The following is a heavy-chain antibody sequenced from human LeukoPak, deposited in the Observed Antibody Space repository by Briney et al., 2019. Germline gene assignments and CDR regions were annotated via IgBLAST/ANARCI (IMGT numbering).Heavy chain of an antibody. J-gene: IGHJ6*03. D-gene: IGHD2-2*01. CDR2: IKQDGSEK. CDR3: ARDAPPKYCSSTSCYPYYYYMDV. V-gene: IGHV3-7*01. CDR1: GFTFSSYW. Sequence: GGSLRLSCAASGFTFSSYWMSWVRQAPGKGLGWVANIKQDGSEKYYVDSVKGRFTISRDNAKNSLYLQMNSLRAEDTAVYYCARDAPPKYCSSTSCYPYYYYMDVWGKGTTVTVSS.